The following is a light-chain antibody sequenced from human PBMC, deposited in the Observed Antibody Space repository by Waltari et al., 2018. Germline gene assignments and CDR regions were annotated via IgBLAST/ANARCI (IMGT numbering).Light chain of an antibody. CDR2: RAS. V-gene: IGKV1-5*03. CDR3: QQYDSYSTT. J-gene: IGKJ4*01. Sequence: DLQMTQSPFPLSASVGDRVTITCRARQSISVWLAWYQQKPGRAPKLLIFRASSLESGVPSRFSGSGSGTEFTLTISSLQPDDFATYYCQQYDSYSTTFGGGTKVEIK. CDR1: QSISVW.